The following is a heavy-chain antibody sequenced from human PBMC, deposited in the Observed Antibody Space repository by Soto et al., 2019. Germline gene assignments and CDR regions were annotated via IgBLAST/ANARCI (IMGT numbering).Heavy chain of an antibody. D-gene: IGHD6-6*01. CDR3: ARAPYSSSSFFFDY. J-gene: IGHJ4*02. Sequence: ASVKVSCKASGYSFTAYFMHWVRQAPGQGLEWMGIVHPSGGNTNYAQKFQGRVTMTRDTSTTTVYMELSSLRSDDTAAYYCARAPYSSSSFFFDYWGQGTPVTVSS. V-gene: IGHV1-46*01. CDR1: GYSFTAYF. CDR2: VHPSGGNT.